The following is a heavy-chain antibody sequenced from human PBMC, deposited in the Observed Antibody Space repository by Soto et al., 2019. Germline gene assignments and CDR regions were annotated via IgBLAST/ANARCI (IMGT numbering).Heavy chain of an antibody. V-gene: IGHV3-33*01. CDR2: IWYDGSNK. CDR3: ARDYDDAFDI. J-gene: IGHJ3*02. CDR1: GFTCSSYG. D-gene: IGHD3-22*01. Sequence: QVQLVESGGGVVQPGRSLRLSCAASGFTCSSYGMHWVRQAPGKGLEWVAVIWYDGSNKYYADSVKGRFTISRDNSKNTLYLQMNSLRAEDTAVYYCARDYDDAFDIWGQGTMVTVSS.